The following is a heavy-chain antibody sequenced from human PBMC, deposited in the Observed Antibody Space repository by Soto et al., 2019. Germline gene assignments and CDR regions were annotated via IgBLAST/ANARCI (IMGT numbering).Heavy chain of an antibody. CDR3: ARRYGGNLDY. D-gene: IGHD1-26*01. V-gene: IGHV1-18*01. Sequence: VKASCKTSGYTFTNFGLSWVRQAPGQGLEWMGWISAYNGNTNYAQNFQGRVTMTTDTSTSTAYMELRSLRSDDTAVYFCARRYGGNLDYWGQGTLVTVS. CDR1: GYTFTNFG. CDR2: ISAYNGNT. J-gene: IGHJ4*02.